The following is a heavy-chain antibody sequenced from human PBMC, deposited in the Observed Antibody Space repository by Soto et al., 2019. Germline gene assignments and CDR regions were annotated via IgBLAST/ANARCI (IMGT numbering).Heavy chain of an antibody. CDR2: ISYDGSNK. Sequence: QVQLVESGGGVVQPGRSLRLSCAASGFTFSSYGMHWVRQAPGKGLEWVAVISYDGSNKYYADSVKGRFTISRDNSKNTLYLQMISLRAEDTAVYYCAKDSGSGDFDYWGQGTLVTVSS. D-gene: IGHD1-26*01. J-gene: IGHJ4*02. V-gene: IGHV3-30*18. CDR1: GFTFSSYG. CDR3: AKDSGSGDFDY.